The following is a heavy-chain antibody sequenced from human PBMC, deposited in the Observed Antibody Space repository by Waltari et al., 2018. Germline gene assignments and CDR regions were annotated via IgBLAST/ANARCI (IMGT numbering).Heavy chain of an antibody. D-gene: IGHD2-8*01. CDR2: IKSDGTNI. V-gene: IGHV3-74*03. J-gene: IGHJ4*02. CDR3: ARAAYASSPDY. CDR1: GFFYNDYW. Sequence: EVQLVESGGGLVQPGGSLSLSCAVSGFFYNDYWPDWARQAQGQGLVWVSRIKSDGTNIKYADSVRGRFTISRDSAKNTFYLQMNSLRADDTAVYYCARAAYASSPDYWGQGTLVTVSS.